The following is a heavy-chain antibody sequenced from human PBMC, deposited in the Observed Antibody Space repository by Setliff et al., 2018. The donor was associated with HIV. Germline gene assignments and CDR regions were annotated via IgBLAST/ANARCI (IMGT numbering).Heavy chain of an antibody. CDR2: IDSNNGNR. CDR3: VRLTADRTNYYYYMDV. J-gene: IGHJ6*03. D-gene: IGHD2-8*01. Sequence: ASVKVSCKASGYSLSTYAISWVRQAPGQGLEWMGWIDSNNGNRNFAQKFRGRVTMTTDISTNTAYMEVRSLSFDDTAVYYCVRLTADRTNYYYYMDVWSKGTTVTSP. V-gene: IGHV1-18*01. CDR1: GYSLSTYA.